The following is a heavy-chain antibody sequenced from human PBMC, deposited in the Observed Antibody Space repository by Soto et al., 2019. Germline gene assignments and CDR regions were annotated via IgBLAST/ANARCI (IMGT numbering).Heavy chain of an antibody. V-gene: IGHV4-39*01. CDR3: ANYSSALSKHNWFDS. D-gene: IGHD3-10*01. Sequence: SETLSLTCTVSGDSIISRAFYWGWVRQTPGKGLEWIGSIFYLGSSYYNPSLRSRVTMSVDTSKNQFSLSLRSVTAADTALYFCANYSSALSKHNWFDSWGQGVLVTVSS. CDR1: GDSIISRAFY. J-gene: IGHJ5*01. CDR2: IFYLGSS.